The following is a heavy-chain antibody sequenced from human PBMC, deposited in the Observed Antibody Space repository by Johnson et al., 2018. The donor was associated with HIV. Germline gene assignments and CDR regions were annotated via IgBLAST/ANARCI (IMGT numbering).Heavy chain of an antibody. CDR1: GFPFSSYG. CDR2: IWYDGSNK. D-gene: IGHD1-26*01. CDR3: AKDVYSGSFDSTSPLESEAFDI. V-gene: IGHV3-33*06. J-gene: IGHJ3*02. Sequence: QVQLVESGGGAVQPGRSLRLSCAASGFPFSSYGMHWVRQAPGKGLEWVAVIWYDGSNKYYADSVKGRFTISRDNSKNTLYLQMNSLRDEDTAVYYCAKDVYSGSFDSTSPLESEAFDIWGQGTMVTVSS.